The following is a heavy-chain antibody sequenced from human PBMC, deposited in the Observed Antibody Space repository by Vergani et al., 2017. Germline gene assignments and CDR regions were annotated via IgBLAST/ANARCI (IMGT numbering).Heavy chain of an antibody. V-gene: IGHV1-18*01. Sequence: QVQLVQSGAEVKKPGSSVKVSCKASGYTFTSYGISWVRQAPGQGLEWMGWISAYNGNTNYAQKLQGRVTMTTDKSTSTAYMELRSLRSDDTAVYYCARIAVAGSYYYYYMDVWGKGTTVTVSS. D-gene: IGHD6-19*01. J-gene: IGHJ6*03. CDR2: ISAYNGNT. CDR3: ARIAVAGSYYYYYMDV. CDR1: GYTFTSYG.